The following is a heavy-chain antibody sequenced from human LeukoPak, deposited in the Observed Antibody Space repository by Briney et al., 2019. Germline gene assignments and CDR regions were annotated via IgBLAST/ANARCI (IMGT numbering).Heavy chain of an antibody. Sequence: GSLRTSCAASGFPLNSYSMNWVRQAPGQGPGLVSAISGSGGSTYYADSVKGRFTISRDNSKNTLYLQMNSLRAEDTAVYYCANSPRILWFDPWGQGTLVTVSS. J-gene: IGHJ5*02. V-gene: IGHV3-23*01. D-gene: IGHD3-3*01. CDR1: GFPLNSYS. CDR2: ISGSGGST. CDR3: ANSPRILWFDP.